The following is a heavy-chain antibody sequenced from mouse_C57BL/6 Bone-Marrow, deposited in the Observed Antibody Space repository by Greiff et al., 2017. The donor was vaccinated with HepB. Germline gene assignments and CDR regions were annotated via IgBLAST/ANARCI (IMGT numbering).Heavy chain of an antibody. J-gene: IGHJ3*01. CDR1: GFTFSDYG. D-gene: IGHD1-1*01. V-gene: IGHV5-17*01. Sequence: EVKLVESGGGLVKPGGSLKLSCAASGFTFSDYGMHWVRQAPEKGLEWVAYISSGSSTIYYADTVKGRFTISRDNAKNTLFLQMTSLRSEDTAMYYCARSYYYGSSSTSSFAYWGQGTLVTVSA. CDR2: ISSGSSTI. CDR3: ARSYYYGSSSTSSFAY.